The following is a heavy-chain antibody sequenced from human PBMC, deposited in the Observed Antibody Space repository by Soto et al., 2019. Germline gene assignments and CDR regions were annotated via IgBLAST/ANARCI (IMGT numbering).Heavy chain of an antibody. V-gene: IGHV1-69*13. J-gene: IGHJ6*02. Sequence: SVKVSCKASGGTFSSYAISWVRQAPGQGLEWMGGIIPIFGTANYAQKFQGRVTITADESTSTAYMELSSLRSEDTAVYYCARERDALVVVPADIPGYYYGMDVWGQGTTVTVSS. CDR3: ARERDALVVVPADIPGYYYGMDV. CDR1: GGTFSSYA. D-gene: IGHD2-2*02. CDR2: IIPIFGTA.